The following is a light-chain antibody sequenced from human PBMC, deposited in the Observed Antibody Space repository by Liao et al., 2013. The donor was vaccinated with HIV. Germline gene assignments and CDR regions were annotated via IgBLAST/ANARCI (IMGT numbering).Light chain of an antibody. CDR1: RLGDKF. CDR3: QAWDSSTWV. J-gene: IGLJ3*02. V-gene: IGLV3-1*01. CDR2: EDS. Sequence: SFDLTQPPAMSVSAGQTATITCSGQRLGDKFTCWFQQRPGQSPMMIIYEDSKRPSGIPERFSASNSGDTATLTISGTQPTDEADYFCQAWDSSTWVFGGGTKLTVL.